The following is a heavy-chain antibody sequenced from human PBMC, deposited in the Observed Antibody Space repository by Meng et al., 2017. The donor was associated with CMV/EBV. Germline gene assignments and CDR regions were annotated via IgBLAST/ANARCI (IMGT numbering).Heavy chain of an antibody. V-gene: IGHV3-53*01. CDR3: ASMVVTRGWFDP. Sequence: GESLKISFAASGFTVSSNYMSWVRQAPGKGLEWVSVIYSGGSTYYADSVKGRFTISRDNSKNTLYLQMNSLRAEDTAVYYCASMVVTRGWFDPWGQGTLVTVSS. D-gene: IGHD4/OR15-4a*01. CDR2: IYSGGST. J-gene: IGHJ5*02. CDR1: GFTVSSNY.